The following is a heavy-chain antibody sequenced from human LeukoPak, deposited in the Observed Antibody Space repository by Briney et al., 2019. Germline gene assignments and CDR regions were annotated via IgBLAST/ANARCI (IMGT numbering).Heavy chain of an antibody. CDR3: ARGLIGYDILTGLIDY. CDR2: ISSSGSTI. CDR1: GFTCSDYY. D-gene: IGHD3-9*01. V-gene: IGHV3-11*04. Sequence: GGSLRLSCAASGFTCSDYYMSWLRQAPGKGLEWVSYISSSGSTIYYADSVKGRFTISRDNAKNSLYLQMNSLRAEDTAVYYCARGLIGYDILTGLIDYWGQGTLVTVSS. J-gene: IGHJ4*02.